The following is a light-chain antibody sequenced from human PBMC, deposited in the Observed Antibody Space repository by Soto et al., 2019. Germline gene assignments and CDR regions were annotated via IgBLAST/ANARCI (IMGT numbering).Light chain of an antibody. V-gene: IGKV3-15*01. J-gene: IGKJ2*01. CDR1: QSVSSN. CDR3: QQYSDWFT. CDR2: GAS. Sequence: EIVMTQSPATLSVSPGESATLSCRASQSVSSNLAWYQQRPGQAPRLLIYGASTRATGIAARFSGSGSGTEFTLTISSLQSEDFAVYYCQQYSDWFTFGQGTELAIK.